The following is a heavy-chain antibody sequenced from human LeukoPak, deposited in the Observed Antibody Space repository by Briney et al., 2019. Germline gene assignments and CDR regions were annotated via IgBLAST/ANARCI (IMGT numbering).Heavy chain of an antibody. J-gene: IGHJ4*02. V-gene: IGHV1-2*02. Sequence: ASVKVSCKASGYTFTGYYMHWVRQAPGQGLEWMGWINPNSGGTNYAQKFQGRVTMTRDTSISTAYMELSRLRSDDTAVYYCARDTSSIAARLDYYFDYWGQGTLVTLSS. CDR3: ARDTSSIAARLDYYFDY. CDR2: INPNSGGT. CDR1: GYTFTGYY. D-gene: IGHD6-6*01.